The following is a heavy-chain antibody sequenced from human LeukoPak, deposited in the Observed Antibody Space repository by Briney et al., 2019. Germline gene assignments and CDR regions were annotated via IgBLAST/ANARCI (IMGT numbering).Heavy chain of an antibody. Sequence: SVKVSCKASGYTFTYRYLHWVRQAPGQALEWMGGIIPIFGTANYAQKFQGRVTITADESTSTAYMELSSLRSEDTAVYYCARWGIAAAGGQGWFDPWGQGTLVTVSS. V-gene: IGHV1-69*13. CDR1: GYTFTYRY. CDR2: IIPIFGTA. J-gene: IGHJ5*02. D-gene: IGHD6-13*01. CDR3: ARWGIAAAGGQGWFDP.